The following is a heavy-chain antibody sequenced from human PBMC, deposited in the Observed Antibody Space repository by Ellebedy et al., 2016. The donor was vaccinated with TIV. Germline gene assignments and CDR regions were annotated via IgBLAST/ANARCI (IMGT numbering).Heavy chain of an antibody. V-gene: IGHV3-23*01. CDR1: GFTFYTSV. CDR3: TRSLDY. J-gene: IGHJ4*02. Sequence: GESLKISXVASGFTFYTSVMPWVRQAPGKGLEWVSTISSGGGSIYFADSVKGRFTISRDNSKNTLYLQMTSLTAEDTAVYYCTRSLDYWGQGTLVTVSS. CDR2: ISSGGGSI.